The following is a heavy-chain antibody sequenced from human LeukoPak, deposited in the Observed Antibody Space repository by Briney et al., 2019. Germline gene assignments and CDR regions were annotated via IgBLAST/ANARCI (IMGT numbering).Heavy chain of an antibody. CDR2: IYYSGST. V-gene: IGHV4-39*01. D-gene: IGHD3-10*01. CDR3: ARSGTRRGAGLGY. J-gene: IGHJ4*02. Sequence: SETLSLTCTVSGGSISSSDYYWGWIRQPPGKGLEWVGSIYYSGSTYYNPSLKSRVTISVDTSKNQFSLKQSSVTAADTAVYYCARSGTRRGAGLGYWGQGTLVTVSS. CDR1: GGSISSSDYY.